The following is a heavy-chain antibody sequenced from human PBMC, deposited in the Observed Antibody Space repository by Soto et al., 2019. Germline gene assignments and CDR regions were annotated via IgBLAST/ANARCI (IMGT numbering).Heavy chain of an antibody. CDR1: GFTFSSYG. Sequence: GGSLRLSCAASGFTFSSYGMHWVRQAPGKGLEWVAVIWYDGSNKYYADSVKGRFTISRDNSKNTLYLQMNSLRAEDTAVYYCARDRETYYDFWSGYLDYWGQGTLVTVSS. D-gene: IGHD3-3*01. V-gene: IGHV3-33*01. J-gene: IGHJ4*02. CDR2: IWYDGSNK. CDR3: ARDRETYYDFWSGYLDY.